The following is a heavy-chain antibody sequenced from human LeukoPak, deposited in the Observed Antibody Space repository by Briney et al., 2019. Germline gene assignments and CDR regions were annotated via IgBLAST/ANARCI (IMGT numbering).Heavy chain of an antibody. V-gene: IGHV4-4*07. CDR2: IYTSGSI. D-gene: IGHD3-22*01. CDR3: ASDYYYDDNLLDPRAFDI. J-gene: IGHJ3*02. Sequence: PSETLSLTCTVSGGSISSYYWSWIRQPAGKGLEWIGRIYTSGSINYNPSLKSRVTMSVDTSKNQFSLKLSSVTAADTAVYYCASDYYYDDNLLDPRAFDIWGQGTMVTVSS. CDR1: GGSISSYY.